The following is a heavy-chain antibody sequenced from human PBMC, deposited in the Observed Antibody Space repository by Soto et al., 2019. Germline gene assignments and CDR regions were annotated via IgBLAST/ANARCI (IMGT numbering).Heavy chain of an antibody. D-gene: IGHD3-3*02. J-gene: IGHJ6*01. Sequence: GGSLRLSCAASGFTFSSYAMSWVRQAPGQGLEWVSAISGSGGSTYYADTVKGRFTISRDNSKNTLYLQMNSLRAEDTAVYYCARGPVFGHSIFEVVIHRYSYGMDVGVQGVRVRVS. V-gene: IGHV3-23*01. CDR2: ISGSGGST. CDR3: ARGPVFGHSIFEVVIHRYSYGMDV. CDR1: GFTFSSYA.